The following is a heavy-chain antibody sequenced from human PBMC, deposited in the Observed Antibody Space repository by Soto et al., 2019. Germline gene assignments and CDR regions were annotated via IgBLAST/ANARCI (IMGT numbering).Heavy chain of an antibody. CDR1: GDSVSSNSAA. V-gene: IGHV6-1*01. CDR2: TYYRSKWYH. J-gene: IGHJ5*02. CDR3: ARGRSSSWYDSWFDP. Sequence: SQTLSLTCATSGDSVSSNSAASNWLRQCPSTGLEWLGRTYYRSKWYHDYAASVKSRIAITPDTSKPQFSLQLNSVTPEDTAVYYCARGRSSSWYDSWFDPWGQGTLVTVSS. D-gene: IGHD6-13*01.